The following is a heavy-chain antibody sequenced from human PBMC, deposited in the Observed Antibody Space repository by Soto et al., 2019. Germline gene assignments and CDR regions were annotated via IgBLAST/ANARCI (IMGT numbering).Heavy chain of an antibody. Sequence: QVQLVQSGAEVKKPGSSVKVSCKASGGTFTNYTISWVRQAPGQGLEWMGGIIPMFGTTNHAQKFQGRVTINANKSTTTAHMELSSLRSEDTAVYYCARGIGLRYFDWPIEYWGQGTLVSVSS. J-gene: IGHJ4*02. V-gene: IGHV1-69*06. CDR3: ARGIGLRYFDWPIEY. D-gene: IGHD3-9*01. CDR2: IIPMFGTT. CDR1: GGTFTNYT.